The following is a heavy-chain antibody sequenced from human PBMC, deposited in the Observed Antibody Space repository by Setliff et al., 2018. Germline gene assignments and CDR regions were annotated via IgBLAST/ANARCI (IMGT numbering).Heavy chain of an antibody. CDR2: ISAYNGNT. D-gene: IGHD2-2*02. Sequence: ASVKVSCKASGYTFTSYGISWVRQAPGQGLEWMGWISAYNGNTNYAQKLQGRITITRDTSASTAYMEMSSLRSEGTAVYYCARDREYCSRTSCYIDYWGQGALVTVSS. CDR3: ARDREYCSRTSCYIDY. J-gene: IGHJ4*02. V-gene: IGHV1-18*01. CDR1: GYTFTSYG.